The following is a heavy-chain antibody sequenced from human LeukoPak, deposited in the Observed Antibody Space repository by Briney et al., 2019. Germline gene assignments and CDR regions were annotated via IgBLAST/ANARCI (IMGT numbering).Heavy chain of an antibody. CDR1: GFTFSNAW. Sequence: GGSLRLSCAASGFTFSNAWMTWVRQAPGKGLEWVANIKEDRSAEDYVDSVEGRFTISRDNAKNSLYLQMNSLRAEDTAVYYCARENYASGSYGDYWGQGTLVTVSS. CDR2: IKEDRSAE. V-gene: IGHV3-7*01. D-gene: IGHD3-10*01. CDR3: ARENYASGSYGDY. J-gene: IGHJ4*02.